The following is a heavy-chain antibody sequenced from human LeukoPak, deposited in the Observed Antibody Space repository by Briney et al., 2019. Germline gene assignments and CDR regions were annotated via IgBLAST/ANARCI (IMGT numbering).Heavy chain of an antibody. J-gene: IGHJ3*02. V-gene: IGHV3-23*01. Sequence: PGGSLRLSCAASGFPFSNFWMSWVRQAPGKGLEWVSGISGSGATDYADSVKGRFTISRDNSKNTLYLQINSLRAEDTAVYYCAKVSGAPNWAGHDAFDIWGQGTMVTVSS. CDR3: AKVSGAPNWAGHDAFDI. CDR1: GFPFSNFW. CDR2: ISGSGAT. D-gene: IGHD1-1*01.